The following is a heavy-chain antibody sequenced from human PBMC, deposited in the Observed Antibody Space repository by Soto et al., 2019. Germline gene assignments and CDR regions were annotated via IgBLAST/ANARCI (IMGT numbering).Heavy chain of an antibody. J-gene: IGHJ3*02. CDR2: ISGSGGGT. Sequence: EVQLLESGGGLVQPGGSLRLSCAASGFTFSSYAMTWVRQAPAQGLEWVSGISGSGGGTYYADSVKGRFTISRDSSKNTLYLQMDSLRAEDTAVYYCAKKTDSSSPWGALDIWGQGTMVAYLQ. CDR1: GFTFSSYA. V-gene: IGHV3-23*01. CDR3: AKKTDSSSPWGALDI. D-gene: IGHD6-6*01.